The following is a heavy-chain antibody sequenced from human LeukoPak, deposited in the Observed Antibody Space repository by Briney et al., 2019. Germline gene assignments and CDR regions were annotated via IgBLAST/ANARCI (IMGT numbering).Heavy chain of an antibody. V-gene: IGHV5-51*01. Sequence: GESLKISCEGSGYRFSKYWIGWVRQMPGKGLEWMGIIYPGDSDTRYSPSFQGQVTISADKSISTAYLQWSSLKASDTAMYYCARQWQYGSGSYYNGYNWFDPWGQGTLVTVSS. CDR2: IYPGDSDT. CDR3: ARQWQYGSGSYYNGYNWFDP. CDR1: GYRFSKYW. J-gene: IGHJ5*02. D-gene: IGHD3-10*01.